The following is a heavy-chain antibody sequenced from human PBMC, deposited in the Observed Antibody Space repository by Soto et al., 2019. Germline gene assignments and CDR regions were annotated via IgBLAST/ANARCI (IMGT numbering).Heavy chain of an antibody. J-gene: IGHJ4*02. CDR3: GGQDYDAKGYYFEN. V-gene: IGHV4-39*01. Sequence: QLQLQESGSGLVKPSETLSLTCIVSNGSISSRSSYWGWIRQTPGKGLEWIGSIYYIGNTYYNPSLMSRVTISIDTSRTQFSLMMNSVTAAASAVYFCGGQDYDAKGYYFENWGQGALVTVSS. CDR2: IYYIGNT. D-gene: IGHD4-17*01. CDR1: NGSISSRSSY.